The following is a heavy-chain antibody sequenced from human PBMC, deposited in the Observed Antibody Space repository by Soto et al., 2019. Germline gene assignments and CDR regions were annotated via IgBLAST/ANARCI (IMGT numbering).Heavy chain of an antibody. CDR1: GITFSNYG. CDR2: ISHDGTRK. D-gene: IGHD2-21*01. J-gene: IGHJ6*02. CDR3: VKDRRTEAYGMEV. Sequence: QVQLVESGGGVVQPGRSLRLSCAASGITFSNYGVHWVRQAPSRGLEWVAVISHDGTRKHYGDSVKGRFSISRDDSQNTLYLQMNSLRVEDTAVYYCVKDRRTEAYGMEVWGQGTTVTVSS. V-gene: IGHV3-30*18.